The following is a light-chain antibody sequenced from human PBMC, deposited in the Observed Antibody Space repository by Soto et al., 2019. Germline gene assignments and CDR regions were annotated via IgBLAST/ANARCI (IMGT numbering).Light chain of an antibody. CDR1: SSNIGAGYD. V-gene: IGLV1-40*01. CDR3: QSYDSSLSVV. CDR2: GNT. Sequence: QSVLTQPPSVSGAPGQRVTISCTGSSSNIGAGYDVHWYHQLPGTAPKILICGNTNRPSGVPNRFSGSKSGTSASLAITGLQAEDEADYYCQSYDSSLSVVFGGGTKLTVL. J-gene: IGLJ2*01.